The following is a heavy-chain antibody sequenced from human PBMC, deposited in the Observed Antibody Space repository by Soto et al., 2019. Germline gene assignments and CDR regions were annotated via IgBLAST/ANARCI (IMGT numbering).Heavy chain of an antibody. CDR1: RFTFSSYA. CDR3: ARDRGYSYGYNYYYYGMDV. Sequence: GGSMRLSCAASRFTFSSYAMHWVRQAPGKGLEWVAVISYDGSNKYYADSVKGRFTISRDNSKNTLYLQMNSLRAEDTAVYYCARDRGYSYGYNYYYYGMDVWGQGTTVTVS. J-gene: IGHJ6*02. D-gene: IGHD5-18*01. CDR2: ISYDGSNK. V-gene: IGHV3-30-3*01.